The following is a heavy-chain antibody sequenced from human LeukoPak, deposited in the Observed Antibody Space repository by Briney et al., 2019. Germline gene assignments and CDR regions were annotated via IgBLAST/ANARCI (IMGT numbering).Heavy chain of an antibody. Sequence: GRSLRLSCAASGFTFSSYAMSWVRQAPGKGLEWVSAISGSGGSTYYADSVKGRFTISRDNSKNSLYLQMNSLRAEDTAVYYCARDHGSVAILGGYWFDPWGQGTLVTVSS. CDR3: ARDHGSVAILGGYWFDP. V-gene: IGHV3-23*01. J-gene: IGHJ5*02. D-gene: IGHD5-12*01. CDR1: GFTFSSYA. CDR2: ISGSGGST.